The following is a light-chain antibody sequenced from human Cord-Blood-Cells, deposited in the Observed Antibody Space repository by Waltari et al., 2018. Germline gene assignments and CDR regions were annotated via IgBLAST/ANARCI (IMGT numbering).Light chain of an antibody. CDR2: EGS. J-gene: IGLJ3*02. V-gene: IGLV2-23*01. CDR3: CSYAGSSTLV. CDR1: SSAVGSYNL. Sequence: QSALTQPASVSGSPGQSITISCTGTSSAVGSYNLVSWYQQHPGKAPKLMIYEGSKRPSGVPIRFSGSKSGNTASLTSSGLQAEDEADYYCCSYAGSSTLVFGGGTKLTVL.